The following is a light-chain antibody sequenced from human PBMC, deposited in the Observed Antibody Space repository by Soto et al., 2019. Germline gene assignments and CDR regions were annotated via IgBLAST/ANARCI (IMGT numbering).Light chain of an antibody. Sequence: EIVMTQSPATLSVSPGQRATLSCRASQSVSSNLAWYQPKPGQAPRLLSYGASARATGIPARFSGSGSGTEFTLPISRLQSEAFAVYYCQQYNNWPYTFGQGTKLEIK. CDR1: QSVSSN. J-gene: IGKJ2*01. CDR3: QQYNNWPYT. V-gene: IGKV3D-15*01. CDR2: GAS.